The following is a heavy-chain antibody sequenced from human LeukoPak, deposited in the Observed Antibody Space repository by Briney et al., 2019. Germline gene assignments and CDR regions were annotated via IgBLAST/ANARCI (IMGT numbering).Heavy chain of an antibody. CDR3: GRGAVVAFDY. CDR2: MYASGST. V-gene: IGHV4-59*01. J-gene: IGHJ4*02. CDR1: GGSNGRYY. D-gene: IGHD3-22*01. Sequence: SETLSLTCTVSGGSNGRYYWSWIRQPPGKGLEWIGYMYASGSTSYNPSLRSRVTISIDTSKNQASLTLISVTAADTAVDFFGRGAVVAFDYWGQGTLVTVSS.